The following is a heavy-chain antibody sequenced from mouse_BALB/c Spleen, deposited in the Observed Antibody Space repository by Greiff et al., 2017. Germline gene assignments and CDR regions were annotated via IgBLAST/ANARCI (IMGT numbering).Heavy chain of an antibody. CDR3: AREGVTTVVGDY. J-gene: IGHJ2*01. D-gene: IGHD1-1*01. V-gene: IGHV1S81*02. CDR2: INPSNGRT. Sequence: QVHVKQPGAELVKPGASVKLSCKASGYTFTSYWMHWVKQRPGQGLEWIGEINPSNGRTNYNEKFKSKATLTVDKSSSTAYMQLSSLTSEDSAVYYCAREGVTTVVGDYWGQGTTLTVSS. CDR1: GYTFTSYW.